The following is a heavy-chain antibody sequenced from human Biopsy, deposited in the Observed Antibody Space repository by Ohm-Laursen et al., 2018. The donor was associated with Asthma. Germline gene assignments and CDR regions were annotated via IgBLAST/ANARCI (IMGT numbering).Heavy chain of an antibody. J-gene: IGHJ6*02. D-gene: IGHD3-10*01. CDR1: GYTFNSVG. V-gene: IGHV1-18*01. CDR3: ARAVNYSHYYGIDV. Sequence: SVKVSCNTSGYTFNSVGITWVRQAPGQGLEWMGWISVYNGNTKVAQKLQDRVTMITDTSTSTAYMELGSLRSDDTAVYFCARAVNYSHYYGIDVWGQGTTVTVS. CDR2: ISVYNGNT.